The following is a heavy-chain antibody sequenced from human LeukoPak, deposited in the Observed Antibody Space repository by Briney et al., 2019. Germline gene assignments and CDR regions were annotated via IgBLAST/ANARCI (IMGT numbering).Heavy chain of an antibody. J-gene: IGHJ4*02. CDR1: GFTFTSSA. CDR3: AADPGPRYSSSS. Sequence: SAKVSCKASGFTFTSSAVQWVRQARGQRLEWIGWVVVGSGNTNYAQKFQERVTITRDMSTSTAYMELSSLRSEDTAVYYCAADPGPRYSSSSWGQGTLVTVSS. CDR2: VVVGSGNT. V-gene: IGHV1-58*01. D-gene: IGHD6-6*01.